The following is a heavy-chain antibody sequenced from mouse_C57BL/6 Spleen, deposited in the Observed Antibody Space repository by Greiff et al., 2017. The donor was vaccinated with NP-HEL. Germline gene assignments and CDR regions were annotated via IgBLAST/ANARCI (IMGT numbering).Heavy chain of an antibody. J-gene: IGHJ3*01. CDR1: GYTFTSYW. V-gene: IGHV1-61*01. D-gene: IGHD1-1*01. CDR3: ARRDYYGSSTFAY. CDR2: IYPSDSET. Sequence: VQLQQPGAELVRPGSSVKLSCKASGYTFTSYWVDWVKQRPGQGLEWIGNIYPSDSETHYNQKFKDKATLTVDKSSSTAYMQLSSLTSEDSAVYYCARRDYYGSSTFAYWGQGTLVTVSA.